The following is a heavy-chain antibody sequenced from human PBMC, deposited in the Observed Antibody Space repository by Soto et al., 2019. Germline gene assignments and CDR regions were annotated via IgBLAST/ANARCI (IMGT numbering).Heavy chain of an antibody. V-gene: IGHV4-4*07. CDR1: GGSISSYY. J-gene: IGHJ6*02. CDR3: ARDGSDSYGLDV. CDR2: LYNSGNT. D-gene: IGHD6-25*01. Sequence: SETLSPTCTVSGGSISSYYWSWIRQPAGKGLEWIGRLYNSGNTNYNPSLKSRVIMSAETSKNQFSLKLSSVTAADTAVYYCARDGSDSYGLDVWGQGTTVTVSS.